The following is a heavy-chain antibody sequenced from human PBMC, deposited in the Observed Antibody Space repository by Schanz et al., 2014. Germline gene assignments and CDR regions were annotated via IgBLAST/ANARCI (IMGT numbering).Heavy chain of an antibody. J-gene: IGHJ4*02. Sequence: QVQLQQWGAGLLKPSETLYLTCGVYFFSFLLPYWSWLRHPPGKGLEWIGEIHPSGTTNYSPSLESRVTISEDTSKKQFSLRLTSVSAADTAVYYCATGPYFDYWGQGTLVTVSS. V-gene: IGHV4-34*01. CDR2: IHPSGTT. D-gene: IGHD1-1*01. CDR3: ATGPYFDY. CDR1: FFSFLLPY.